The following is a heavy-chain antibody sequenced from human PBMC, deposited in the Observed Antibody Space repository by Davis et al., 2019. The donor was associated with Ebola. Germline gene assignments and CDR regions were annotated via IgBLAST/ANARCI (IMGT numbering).Heavy chain of an antibody. CDR3: ARRGFVRWELYFDY. J-gene: IGHJ4*02. CDR2: IYYSGST. V-gene: IGHV4-39*01. D-gene: IGHD1-26*01. CDR1: GGSISSSSYY. Sequence: SETLSLTCTVSGGSISSSSYYWGWIRQPPGKGLEWIGSIYYSGSTYYNPSLKSRVTISVDTSKNQFPLKLSSVTAADTAVYYCARRGFVRWELYFDYWGQGTLVTVSS.